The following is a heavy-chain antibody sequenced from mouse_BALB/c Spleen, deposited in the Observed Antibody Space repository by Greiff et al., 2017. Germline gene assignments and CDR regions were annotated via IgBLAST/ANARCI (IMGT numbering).Heavy chain of an antibody. CDR2: IDPSDSYT. J-gene: IGHJ3*01. Sequence: VQLQQPGAELVKPGASVKLSCKASGYTFTSYWMHWVKQRPGQGLEWIGEIDPSDSYTNYNQKFKGKATLTVDESSSTAYMQLSSLTSEDSAVYYCARGGLDYDEGFAYWGQGTLVTVSA. V-gene: IGHV1-69*02. D-gene: IGHD2-4*01. CDR3: ARGGLDYDEGFAY. CDR1: GYTFTSYW.